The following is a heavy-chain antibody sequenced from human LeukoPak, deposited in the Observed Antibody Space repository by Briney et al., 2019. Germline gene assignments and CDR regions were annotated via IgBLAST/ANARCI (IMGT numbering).Heavy chain of an antibody. CDR1: GFTFSSYP. J-gene: IGHJ4*02. CDR3: AKRAYFGSALHYYFDY. Sequence: PGGSLRLSCAASGFTFSSYPMSWVRQAPGKGLEWVSSISASGGNQYYADSVKGRFSISRGNSKNTLYLQMNSLRADDTAVYYCAKRAYFGSALHYYFDYWGQGTLVTVSS. CDR2: ISASGGNQ. V-gene: IGHV3-23*01. D-gene: IGHD3-10*01.